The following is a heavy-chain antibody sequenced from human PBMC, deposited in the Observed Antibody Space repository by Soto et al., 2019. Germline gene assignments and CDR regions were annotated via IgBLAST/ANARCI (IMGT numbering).Heavy chain of an antibody. CDR2: ISGHNGKA. D-gene: IGHD5-12*01. CDR1: GYTFKSYE. J-gene: IGHJ6*02. Sequence: QVQLVQSGSEVKEPGTSVTVSCKASGYTFKSYELMWVRKAPGQGLEWMGWISGHNGKADYAENFQGRVIMTTDTSTATASMDLRGLRSDDTAVYYCARKGYIGNFAMGVWGQGTTVTVSS. CDR3: ARKGYIGNFAMGV. V-gene: IGHV1-18*04.